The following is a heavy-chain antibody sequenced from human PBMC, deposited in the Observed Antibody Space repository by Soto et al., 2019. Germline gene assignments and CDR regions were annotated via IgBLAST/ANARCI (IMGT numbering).Heavy chain of an antibody. V-gene: IGHV4-30-4*01. D-gene: IGHD1-26*01. CDR2: IYYSGST. CDR1: GGSISSGDYY. Sequence: SETLSLTCTVSGGSISSGDYYWSWIRQPPGKGLEWIGYIYYSGSTYYNPSLKSRVTISVDTSKNQFSLKLSSVTAADTAVYYCARSFPKRMCAREVGFDYWGQGTLVTVSS. J-gene: IGHJ4*02. CDR3: ARSFPKRMCAREVGFDY.